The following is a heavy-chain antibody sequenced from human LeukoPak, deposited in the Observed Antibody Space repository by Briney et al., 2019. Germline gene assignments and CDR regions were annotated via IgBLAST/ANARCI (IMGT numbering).Heavy chain of an antibody. CDR2: ISGGVGTT. J-gene: IGHJ3*02. CDR1: GFTFSSYE. D-gene: IGHD3-22*01. CDR3: ATKVVTDAFDI. V-gene: IGHV3-23*01. Sequence: GGSLRLSRAASGFTFSSYEMNWVRQAPGKGLEWVSGISGGVGTTYYVDSVKGRFTISRDNSKNTLFLQMNSLRAEDTAVYYCATKVVTDAFDIWGQGTMVTVSS.